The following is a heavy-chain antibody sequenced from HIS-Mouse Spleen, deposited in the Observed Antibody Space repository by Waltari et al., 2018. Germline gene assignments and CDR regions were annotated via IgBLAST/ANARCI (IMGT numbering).Heavy chain of an antibody. CDR2: IYYSGST. CDR1: GGSISSSSSY. D-gene: IGHD6-13*01. V-gene: IGHV4-39*07. J-gene: IGHJ2*01. CDR3: AREIPYSSSWYDWYFDL. Sequence: QLQLQESGPGLVKPSETLSLPCTVSGGSISSSSSYWGGIRQPPGKGLEWIGSIYYSGSTYYNPSLKSRVTISVDTSKNQFSLKLSSVTAADTAVYYCAREIPYSSSWYDWYFDLWGRGTLVTVSS.